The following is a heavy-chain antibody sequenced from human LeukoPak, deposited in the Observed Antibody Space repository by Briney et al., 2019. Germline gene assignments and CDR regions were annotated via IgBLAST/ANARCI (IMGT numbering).Heavy chain of an antibody. CDR3: AKDRLFGSGLNGPHYYYGMDV. CDR1: GFTFSTYG. CDR2: ILYDGNNK. Sequence: GGSLRLSCAASGFTFSTYGMHWVRQAPGKGLEWVAVILYDGNNKHYAESVKGRFTISRDNSNNMLYLQMSSLRPEDTAVYYCAKDRLFGSGLNGPHYYYGMDVWGQGTTVTVSS. J-gene: IGHJ6*02. V-gene: IGHV3-30*18. D-gene: IGHD1-26*01.